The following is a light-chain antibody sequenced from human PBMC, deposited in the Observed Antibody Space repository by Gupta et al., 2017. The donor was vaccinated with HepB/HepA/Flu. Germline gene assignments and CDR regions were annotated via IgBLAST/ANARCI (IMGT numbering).Light chain of an antibody. Sequence: QSVLTQSPSVSGTPGQRVTVSCSRSRSNVGSKNVNWYQQLPGTAPKLLIYNNDERPSGVPDRFSGSKSDTSASLAISGLQAEDEADYYCAAWDESLNGVVFGGGTKLTVL. CDR2: NND. CDR3: AAWDESLNGVV. CDR1: RSNVGSKN. J-gene: IGLJ2*01. V-gene: IGLV1-44*01.